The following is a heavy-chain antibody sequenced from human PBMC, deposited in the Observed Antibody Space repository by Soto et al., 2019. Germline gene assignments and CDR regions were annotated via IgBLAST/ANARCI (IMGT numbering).Heavy chain of an antibody. J-gene: IGHJ6*02. CDR1: GGSFSGYY. D-gene: IGHD3-9*01. CDR3: ARDRGDWLRYPGMDV. V-gene: IGHV4-34*01. CDR2: INHSGST. Sequence: SETLSLTCAVYGGSFSGYYWSWIRQPPGKGLEWIGEINHSGSTNYNPSLKSRVTISVDTSKNQFSLKLSSVTAADTAVYYCARDRGDWLRYPGMDVWGQGTTVTVSS.